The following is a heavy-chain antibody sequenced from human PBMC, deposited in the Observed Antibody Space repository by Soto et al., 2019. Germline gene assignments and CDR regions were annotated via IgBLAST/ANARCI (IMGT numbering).Heavy chain of an antibody. D-gene: IGHD6-13*01. J-gene: IGHJ4*02. V-gene: IGHV3-33*01. CDR2: IWSNGINK. CDR1: EFTFRSYG. CDR3: AREGAAEGFDY. Sequence: QVQLVESGGGVVQPGRSLRLSCTASEFTFRSYGMHWVRQAPGKGLEWVALIWSNGINKYYADSVKGRFTISRDNSKNTLYLQLNSLGVDDTAVYYCAREGAAEGFDYWGQGTRVTVSS.